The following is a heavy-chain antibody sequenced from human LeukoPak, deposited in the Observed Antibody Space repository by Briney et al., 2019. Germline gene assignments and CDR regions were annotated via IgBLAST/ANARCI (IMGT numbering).Heavy chain of an antibody. D-gene: IGHD3-10*01. Sequence: SETLSLTCTVSGGSISSYYWGWIRQPPGKGLEWIGYIYYSGSTNYNPSLKSRVTISVDTSKNQFSLKLSSVTAADTAVYYCARAFGGLWFGELLSRAAFDIWGQGTMVTVSS. V-gene: IGHV4-59*01. CDR3: ARAFGGLWFGELLSRAAFDI. CDR2: IYYSGST. J-gene: IGHJ3*02. CDR1: GGSISSYY.